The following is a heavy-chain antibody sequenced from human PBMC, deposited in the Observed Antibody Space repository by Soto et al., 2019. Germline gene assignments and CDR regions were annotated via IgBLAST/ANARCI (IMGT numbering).Heavy chain of an antibody. Sequence: QVQLVQSGAEVKKPGSSVKVSCKASGGTFSSYAISWVRQAPGQGLEWMGGIIPIFGTANYAPKFQGRVTIPADESTSTAYMQLSSLRSEDTAVYYCARDLPPDLDIDVPWFDPWGQGTLVTVSS. CDR2: IIPIFGTA. CDR1: GGTFSSYA. V-gene: IGHV1-69*12. J-gene: IGHJ5*02. CDR3: ARDLPPDLDIDVPWFDP. D-gene: IGHD3-9*01.